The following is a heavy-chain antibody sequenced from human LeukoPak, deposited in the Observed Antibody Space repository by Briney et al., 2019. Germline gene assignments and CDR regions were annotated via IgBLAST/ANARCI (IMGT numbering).Heavy chain of an antibody. D-gene: IGHD1-26*01. Sequence: ESLKISCKGSGYSFTSYWIGWVRQMPGKGLEWMGIIYPGDSDTRYSPSFQGQVTISADKSISTAYLQWSSLKASDTAMYYCAGPDVSGSYSSVNAFDIWGQGTMVTVSS. CDR1: GYSFTSYW. CDR3: AGPDVSGSYSSVNAFDI. J-gene: IGHJ3*02. CDR2: IYPGDSDT. V-gene: IGHV5-51*01.